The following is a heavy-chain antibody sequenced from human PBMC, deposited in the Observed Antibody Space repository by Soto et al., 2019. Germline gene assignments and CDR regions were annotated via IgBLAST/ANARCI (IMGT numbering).Heavy chain of an antibody. Sequence: QVQLQESGPGLVKASQTLSLTCTVSGGSISSGDHYWSWIRRPPGKVLEWICHIHPTASTYYNPYLKSGVTISVHTPQNQFSLKVTSGTAADPALYYCARLTLDGSSGSCLVCTYYAMDGWGQGTTVTVSS. CDR2: IHPTAST. J-gene: IGHJ6*02. CDR1: GGSISSGDHY. V-gene: IGHV4-30-4*01. CDR3: ARLTLDGSSGSCLVCTYYAMDG. D-gene: IGHD2-15*01.